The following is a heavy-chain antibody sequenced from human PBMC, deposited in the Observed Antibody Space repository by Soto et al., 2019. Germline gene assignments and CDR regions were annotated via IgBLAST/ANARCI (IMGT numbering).Heavy chain of an antibody. J-gene: IGHJ5*02. CDR1: GFTFRNSG. CDR2: ILYAGNND. Sequence: GGSLRLSCAASGFTFRNSGMHWVRQAPGKGLEWLAVILYAGNNDFYADSVKGRFTISRDNSNSTLYLQMNSLRAEDTAVYYFAIDIRTNRDTSWSWGQVTRVTV. CDR3: AIDIRTNRDTSWS. V-gene: IGHV3-33*01. D-gene: IGHD2-8*01.